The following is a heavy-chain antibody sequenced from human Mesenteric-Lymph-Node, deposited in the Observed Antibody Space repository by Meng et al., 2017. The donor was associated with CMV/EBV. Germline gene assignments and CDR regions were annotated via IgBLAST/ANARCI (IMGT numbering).Heavy chain of an antibody. D-gene: IGHD1-26*01. CDR2: INPNSGGT. J-gene: IGHJ3*02. V-gene: IGHV1-2*02. CDR3: ARSRSRGSYSAFDI. Sequence: ASVKVSCKASGYTFTTYHAHWVRQAPGQGLEWMGWINPNSGGTNYAQKFQGRVTMTRDTSISTAYMELSRLRSDDTAVYYCARSRSRGSYSAFDIWGQGTMVTVSS. CDR1: GYTFTTYH.